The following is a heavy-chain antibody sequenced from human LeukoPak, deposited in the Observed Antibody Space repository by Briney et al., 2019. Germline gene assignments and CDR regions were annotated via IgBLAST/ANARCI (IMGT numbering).Heavy chain of an antibody. V-gene: IGHV3-48*03. CDR1: GFTFSSYE. D-gene: IGHD3-10*02. CDR2: ISSSGSTI. CDR3: AELGITMNGGV. J-gene: IGHJ6*04. Sequence: PGGSLRLSCAASGFTFSSYEMNWVRQAPGKGLEWVSYISSSGSTIYYADSVKGRFTISRDNAKNSLYLQMNGLRAEDTAVYYCAELGITMNGGVWGKGTTVTISS.